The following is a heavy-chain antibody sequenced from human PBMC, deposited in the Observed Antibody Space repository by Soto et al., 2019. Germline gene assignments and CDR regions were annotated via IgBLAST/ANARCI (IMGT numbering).Heavy chain of an antibody. CDR2: INPAFGTA. CDR3: ARGLDQPTVRLYFDT. D-gene: IGHD5-12*01. J-gene: IGHJ4*02. CDR1: GGTFNSYL. Sequence: QVQLVQSGAEVKNPGSSVKVSCQTSGGTFNSYLIDWVRQAPGQGLEWMGGINPAFGTAKYAQKFQGRVTITADKSTTTAYMELRTLTSDDTAVYYCARGLDQPTVRLYFDTWGQGTLVTVSS. V-gene: IGHV1-69*06.